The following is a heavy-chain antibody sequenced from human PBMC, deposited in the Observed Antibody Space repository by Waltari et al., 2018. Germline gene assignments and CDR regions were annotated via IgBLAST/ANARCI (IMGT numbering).Heavy chain of an antibody. Sequence: QVQLVQSGAEVKKPGASVKVSCKASGYTFTSYYMHWVRQAPGQGLEWMGIINPSGGSTSYAQKFQGRVTMTRDTSTSTVYMELSSLRSEDTAVYYCARGRFGELFYQCYYYYGMDVWGQGTTVTVSS. CDR3: ARGRFGELFYQCYYYYGMDV. D-gene: IGHD3-10*01. CDR2: INPSGGST. V-gene: IGHV1-46*01. CDR1: GYTFTSYY. J-gene: IGHJ6*02.